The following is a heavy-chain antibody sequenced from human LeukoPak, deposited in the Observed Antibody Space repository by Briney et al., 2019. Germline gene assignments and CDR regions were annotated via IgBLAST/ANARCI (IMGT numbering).Heavy chain of an antibody. Sequence: SVKVSCXASGGTFSSYAISWVRLAPGQGLEWMGGIIPIFGTANYAQKFQGRVTITADESTSTAYMELSSLRSEDTAVYYCAREVTVTTLWHYYYYMDVWGKGTTVTVSS. D-gene: IGHD4-17*01. V-gene: IGHV1-69*13. CDR2: IIPIFGTA. J-gene: IGHJ6*03. CDR1: GGTFSSYA. CDR3: AREVTVTTLWHYYYYMDV.